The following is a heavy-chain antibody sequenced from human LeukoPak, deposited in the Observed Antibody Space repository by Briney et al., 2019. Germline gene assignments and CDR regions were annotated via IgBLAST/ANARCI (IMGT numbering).Heavy chain of an antibody. V-gene: IGHV4-59*01. CDR2: IYYSGST. J-gene: IGHJ4*02. D-gene: IGHD2-2*01. Sequence: SETLSLTCTVSGDSISRYYWGWIRQPPGKGPEWIGYIYYSGSTNYNPSLKSRVTISIDTSKNQFSLRLTSVTAADTAVYYCARSLGAQLPPIHWGQGTLVTVSS. CDR1: GDSISRYY. CDR3: ARSLGAQLPPIH.